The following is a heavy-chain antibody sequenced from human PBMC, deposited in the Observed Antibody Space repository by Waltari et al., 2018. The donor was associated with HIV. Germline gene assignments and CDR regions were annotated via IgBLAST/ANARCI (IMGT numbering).Heavy chain of an antibody. D-gene: IGHD2-15*01. CDR1: GGSISSSSYY. V-gene: IGHV4-39*01. CDR3: ARQNPLGYCSGGSCSLGLIR. Sequence: QLQLQESGPGLVKPSETLSLTCTVSGGSISSSSYYWGWIRQPPGKGLEWIGSIYYSGSTYYNPSLKSRVTISVDTSKNQFSLKLSSVTAADTAVYYCARQNPLGYCSGGSCSLGLIRWGQGTLVTVSS. J-gene: IGHJ4*02. CDR2: IYYSGST.